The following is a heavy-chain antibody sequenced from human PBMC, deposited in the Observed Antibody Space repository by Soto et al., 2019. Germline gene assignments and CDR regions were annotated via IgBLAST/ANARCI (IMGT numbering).Heavy chain of an antibody. D-gene: IGHD3-9*01. Sequence: QVTLKESGPVLVKPTETLTLTCTVSGFSLSNARMGVSWIRQPPGKALEWLAHIFSNDEKSYSTSLKSRLTISKDTSKSQVVLTMTNMGPVDTATYYCARTQGEPLRYPVGHYFDYWGQGTLVTVSS. CDR2: IFSNDEK. CDR3: ARTQGEPLRYPVGHYFDY. J-gene: IGHJ4*02. V-gene: IGHV2-26*01. CDR1: GFSLSNARMG.